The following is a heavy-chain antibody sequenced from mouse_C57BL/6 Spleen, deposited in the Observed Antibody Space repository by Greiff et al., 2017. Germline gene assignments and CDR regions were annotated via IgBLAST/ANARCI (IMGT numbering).Heavy chain of an antibody. CDR3: ARTPPYSDYPYYFDY. Sequence: VQLKESGAELMKPGASVKLSCKATGYTFPGYWIEWVKQRPGHGLEWIGELLPGSGSNNYNAKFQGKATFTADTSSNTAYMQLSSLTTEDSAIYYCARTPPYSDYPYYFDYWGQGTTLTVSS. J-gene: IGHJ2*01. D-gene: IGHD2-13*01. CDR1: GYTFPGYW. V-gene: IGHV1-9*01. CDR2: LLPGSGSN.